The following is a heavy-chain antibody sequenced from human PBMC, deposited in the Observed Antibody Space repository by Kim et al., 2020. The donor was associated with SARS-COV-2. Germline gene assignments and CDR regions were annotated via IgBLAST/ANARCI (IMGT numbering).Heavy chain of an antibody. V-gene: IGHV3-30*04. Sequence: GRSLRLSCAASGFTFSIYAMHWVRQAPGKGLEWVAVISYDGSNKYYANSVKGRFTISRDNSKNTLYLQMNSLRPEDTAVYYCARAYSGNYYYGMDVWGQGTTVTVSS. CDR3: ARAYSGNYYYGMDV. D-gene: IGHD1-26*01. CDR1: GFTFSIYA. J-gene: IGHJ6*02. CDR2: ISYDGSNK.